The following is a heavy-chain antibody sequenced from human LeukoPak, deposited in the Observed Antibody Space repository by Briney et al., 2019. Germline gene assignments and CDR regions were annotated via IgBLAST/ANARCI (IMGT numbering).Heavy chain of an antibody. D-gene: IGHD2-2*01. CDR3: ARDPPAARVRNYFDY. Sequence: GGSLRLSCAASGFTFSSYEMNWVRQAPGKGLEWVSYISSSGSTIYHADSVKGRFTISRDNAKNSLYLQMNSLRAEDTAVYYCARDPPAARVRNYFDYWGQGTLVTVSS. CDR2: ISSSGSTI. V-gene: IGHV3-48*03. CDR1: GFTFSSYE. J-gene: IGHJ4*02.